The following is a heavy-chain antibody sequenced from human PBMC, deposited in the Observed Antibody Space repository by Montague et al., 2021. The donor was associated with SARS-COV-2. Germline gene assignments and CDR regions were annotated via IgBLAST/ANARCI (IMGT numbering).Heavy chain of an antibody. CDR2: ISDSGST. D-gene: IGHD3-10*01. CDR3: ARGCLSYFGAGSHCYGMDV. J-gene: IGHJ6*02. V-gene: IGHV4-59*01. Sequence: SXTLSLTCSVSGTSITSYYWKWIRQPPGEGLEWIGYISDSGSTNYSPSLKSRVTMSVDTSKNQMSLKLTSVTAADTAVYYCARGCLSYFGAGSHCYGMDVWGQGTTVTVSS. CDR1: GTSITSYY.